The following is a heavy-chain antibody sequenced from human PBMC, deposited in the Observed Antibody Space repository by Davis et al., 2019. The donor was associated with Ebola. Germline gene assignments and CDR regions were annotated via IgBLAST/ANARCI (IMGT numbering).Heavy chain of an antibody. V-gene: IGHV1-8*01. CDR1: GYTFTSYD. CDR3: AKDLVGYSSSWDYYYGMDV. CDR2: MNPNSGNT. Sequence: ASVKVSCKASGYTFTSYDINWVRQATGQGLEWMGWMNPNSGNTGYAQKFQGRVTMTRNTSISTAYMELSSLRSEDTAVYYCAKDLVGYSSSWDYYYGMDVWGQGTTVTVSS. J-gene: IGHJ6*02. D-gene: IGHD6-13*01.